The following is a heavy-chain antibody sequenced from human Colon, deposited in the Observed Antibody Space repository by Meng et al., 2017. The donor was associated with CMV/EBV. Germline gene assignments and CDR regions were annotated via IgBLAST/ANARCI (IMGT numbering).Heavy chain of an antibody. CDR2: IASHRSQI. Sequence: GGSLRLSCAASGFTFASHTMTWVRQAPGKGLEWVSSIASHRSQIYYADSVKGRFTISRDDAQNSLHLQMNILRAEDSAVYYCARVEGSVTSPLDYWGQGTLVTVSS. CDR1: GFTFASHT. J-gene: IGHJ4*02. D-gene: IGHD4-17*01. V-gene: IGHV3-21*01. CDR3: ARVEGSVTSPLDY.